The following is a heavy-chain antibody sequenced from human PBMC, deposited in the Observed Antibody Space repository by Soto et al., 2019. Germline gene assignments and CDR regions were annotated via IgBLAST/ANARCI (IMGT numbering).Heavy chain of an antibody. D-gene: IGHD3-9*01. CDR3: ARDSYYDILTGYAGY. Sequence: GGSLRLSCAASGFTFSSYAMHWVRQAPGKGLEWVAVISYDGSNKYYADSVKGRFTISRDNSKNALYLQMNSLRAEDTAVYYCARDSYYDILTGYAGYWGQGTLVTVSS. V-gene: IGHV3-30-3*01. CDR1: GFTFSSYA. CDR2: ISYDGSNK. J-gene: IGHJ4*02.